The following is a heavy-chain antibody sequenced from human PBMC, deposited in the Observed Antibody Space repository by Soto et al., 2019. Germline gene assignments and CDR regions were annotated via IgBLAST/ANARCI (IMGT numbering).Heavy chain of an antibody. V-gene: IGHV3-74*01. D-gene: IGHD6-19*01. CDR1: GFTFSSYW. CDR2: INSDGSST. Sequence: EVQLVESGGGLVQPGGSLRLSCAASGFTFSSYWMHWVRQAPGKGLVWVSRINSDGSSTSYADSVKGRFTISRDNAXNTLYLQMNSLRAEDTAVYYCARDNPGRSGCHTPGYWGQGTLVTVSS. CDR3: ARDNPGRSGCHTPGY. J-gene: IGHJ4*02.